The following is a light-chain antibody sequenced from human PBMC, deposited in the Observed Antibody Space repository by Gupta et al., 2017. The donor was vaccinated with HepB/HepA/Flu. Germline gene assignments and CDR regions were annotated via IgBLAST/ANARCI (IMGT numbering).Light chain of an antibody. Sequence: SALIQPPSASGSLGRSVTISCTGTSSDVGRYNYVSWYQQYSGKAPKLMIYEVNKRPAGVPDRFSASKAGTTSTLTLSGLQDEDDADYYCTSDAGSKGGVFGGGTKRTVL. CDR1: SSDVGRYNY. CDR3: TSDAGSKGGV. J-gene: IGLJ2*01. CDR2: EVN. V-gene: IGLV2-8*01.